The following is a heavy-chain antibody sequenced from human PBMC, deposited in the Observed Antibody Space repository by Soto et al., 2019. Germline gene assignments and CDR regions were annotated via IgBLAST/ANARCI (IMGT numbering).Heavy chain of an antibody. CDR2: ISGSGSTI. CDR1: GFTFSSYA. V-gene: IGHV3-23*01. D-gene: IGHD3-22*01. J-gene: IGHJ4*02. CDR3: AKVFYYYDSSGYYYFDY. Sequence: GSLRLSCAASGFTFSSYAVSWVRQAPGKGPEWISSISGSGSTIYYADSVKGRFTISRDNSKNTLYLQMSSLRAEDTAVYYCAKVFYYYDSSGYYYFDYWGQGTLVTVSS.